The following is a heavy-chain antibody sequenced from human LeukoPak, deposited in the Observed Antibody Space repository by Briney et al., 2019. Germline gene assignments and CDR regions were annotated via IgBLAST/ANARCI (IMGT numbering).Heavy chain of an antibody. CDR2: ISSSSSTI. D-gene: IGHD2-2*01. J-gene: IGHJ4*02. V-gene: IGHV3-48*02. CDR3: ASRYCSSTSCYFDY. CDR1: GFTFSSYE. Sequence: GGSLRLSCAASGFTFSSYEMNWVRQAPGKGLEWVSYISSSSSTIYYADSVKGRSTISRDNAKNSLYLQMNSLRDEDTAVYYCASRYCSSTSCYFDYWGQGTLVTVSS.